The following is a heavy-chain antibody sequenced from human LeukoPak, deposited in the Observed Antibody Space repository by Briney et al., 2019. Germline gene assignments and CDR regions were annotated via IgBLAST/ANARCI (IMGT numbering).Heavy chain of an antibody. CDR2: IRSKAYGGTT. CDR1: GFTFGDYA. V-gene: IGHV3-49*04. J-gene: IGHJ4*02. CDR3: TRDGPEVDY. Sequence: PGGSLRLSCTASGFTFGDYAMSWVRQAPGGGLEWVGFIRSKAYGGTTEYAASVKGRITISRDDSKSIVYLQLNSLKTEDTAVYYCTRDGPEVDYWGQGTLVTVSS.